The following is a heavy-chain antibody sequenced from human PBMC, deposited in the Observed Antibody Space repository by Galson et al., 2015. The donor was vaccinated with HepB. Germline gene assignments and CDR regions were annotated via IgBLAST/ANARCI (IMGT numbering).Heavy chain of an antibody. V-gene: IGHV3-23*01. CDR1: GFTFSCYA. D-gene: IGHD6-19*01. CDR3: AKVFPEKTDGWYRQALYYFDS. CDR2: ITPSGDNT. Sequence: SLRLSCAASGFTFSCYAMAWVRQAPGKGLEWISAITPSGDNTYSADSMKGRFFTSRDNSQNPLFLQMNSLRADDTAIYFCAKVFPEKTDGWYRQALYYFDSWGQGTRVTVSS. J-gene: IGHJ4*02.